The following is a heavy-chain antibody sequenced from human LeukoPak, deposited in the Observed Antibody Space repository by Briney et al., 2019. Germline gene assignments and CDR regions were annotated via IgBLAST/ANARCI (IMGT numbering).Heavy chain of an antibody. V-gene: IGHV1-8*03. J-gene: IGHJ4*02. D-gene: IGHD2-21*02. CDR1: GYTFTNYH. CDR2: INPDTGDK. Sequence: GASVKVSCKASGYTFTNYHINWVRQASGQGLEWMTWINPDTGDKGYARKFQDRVTITTDTSISTAYMELSSLSSEDTGVYFCARTTSMTASGYDYWGQGTLVTVSS. CDR3: ARTTSMTASGYDY.